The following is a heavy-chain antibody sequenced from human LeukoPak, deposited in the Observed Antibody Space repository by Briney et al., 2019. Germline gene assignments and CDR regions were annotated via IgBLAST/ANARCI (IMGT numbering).Heavy chain of an antibody. D-gene: IGHD2/OR15-2a*01. V-gene: IGHV4-34*01. CDR2: SNHSGST. CDR3: ARVTLIYYYGMDV. Sequence: SETLSLTCAVYGGSFSGYYWSWIRQPPGKGLELIGESNHSGSTNYNPSLKSRVTISVDTSKNQFSLKLSSVTAADTAVYYCARVTLIYYYGMDVWGQGTTVTVSS. J-gene: IGHJ6*02. CDR1: GGSFSGYY.